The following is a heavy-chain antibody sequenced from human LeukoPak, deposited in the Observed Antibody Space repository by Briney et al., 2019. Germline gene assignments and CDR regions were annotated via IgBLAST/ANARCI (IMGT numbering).Heavy chain of an antibody. CDR1: GFTFDDHA. V-gene: IGHV3-9*01. D-gene: IGHD6-19*01. CDR2: ISWNSNNK. Sequence: GGSLRLSCVASGFTFDDHAMHWVRQAPGKGLEWVSGISWNSNNKAYVDSVRGRFTISRDKAKNSLYLEMNSLRVEDTAVYYCARDQSYSSGWYGGNYYFDYWGQGTLVTVSS. CDR3: ARDQSYSSGWYGGNYYFDY. J-gene: IGHJ4*02.